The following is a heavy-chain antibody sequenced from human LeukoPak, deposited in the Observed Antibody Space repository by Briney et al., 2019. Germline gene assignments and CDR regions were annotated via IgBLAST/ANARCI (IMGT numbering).Heavy chain of an antibody. CDR3: ARAGVVPAAINRAFDI. Sequence: ASETLSLTCIVSGGSIISGDYYWSWIRQPPGKGLEWLGDIYHKGDTYYNPSLKSRVSISVDTSKNQFSQKLSSVTAADTAVYYCARAGVVPAAINRAFDIWGQGSVVTVSS. CDR2: IYHKGDT. CDR1: GGSIISGDYY. D-gene: IGHD2-2*02. V-gene: IGHV4-30-4*08. J-gene: IGHJ3*02.